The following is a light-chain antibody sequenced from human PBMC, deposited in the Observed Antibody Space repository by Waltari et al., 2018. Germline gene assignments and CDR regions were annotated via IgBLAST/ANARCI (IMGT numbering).Light chain of an antibody. CDR2: DAS. V-gene: IGKV3-11*01. Sequence: EIVLTQSPATLSLSPGERATLSCRASQSVSSSLGWYQQRPGQAPRLLIYDASSRATGIPARFSGSGSGTDFTLTSSSLEPEDFAVYYCQQRSKWPITFGQGTRLEIK. J-gene: IGKJ5*01. CDR1: QSVSSS. CDR3: QQRSKWPIT.